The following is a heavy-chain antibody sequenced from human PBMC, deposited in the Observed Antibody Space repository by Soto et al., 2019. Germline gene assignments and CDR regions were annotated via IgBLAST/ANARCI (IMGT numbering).Heavy chain of an antibody. J-gene: IGHJ5*02. CDR1: GYTLTDFS. CDR2: FAPEDGET. Sequence: ASVKVSCKVSGYTLTDFSLHWVRQAPGKGLERMGWFAPEDGETIYSQKFQGRVSMTEDTATDTAYRELSSLRSEDTAVYYCARSSAGVFGIIIEGPNWLDPWGEGSLVTVSS. V-gene: IGHV1-24*01. CDR3: ARSSAGVFGIIIEGPNWLDP. D-gene: IGHD3-16*02.